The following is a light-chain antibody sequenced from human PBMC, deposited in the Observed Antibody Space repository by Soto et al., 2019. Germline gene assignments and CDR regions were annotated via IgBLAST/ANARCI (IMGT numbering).Light chain of an antibody. V-gene: IGKV1-39*01. Sequence: DIQMTQSPSSLSASVGDRVTVTCRASQSISTYLNWYQQKPGKAPKSLIYEASSLQSGVPSRFSGSGSGTDFTLTISSLQPEDFATYYCQQSYGTPWTFGQGTKVEIK. CDR3: QQSYGTPWT. CDR1: QSISTY. CDR2: EAS. J-gene: IGKJ1*01.